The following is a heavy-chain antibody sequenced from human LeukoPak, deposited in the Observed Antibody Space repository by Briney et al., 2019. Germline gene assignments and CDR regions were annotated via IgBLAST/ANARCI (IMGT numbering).Heavy chain of an antibody. J-gene: IGHJ4*02. CDR3: AKDFKVAMTTYYFDY. Sequence: PGGSLRLSCAASGFAFDDYSMHWVRQAPGKSLEWVSVNTWDGGSTHYADSLKGRFTISRDNSKSSLYLQMNLLSTEDTALYYCAKDFKVAMTTYYFDYWGQGTLVTVSS. CDR1: GFAFDDYS. CDR2: NTWDGGST. D-gene: IGHD4-11*01. V-gene: IGHV3-43*01.